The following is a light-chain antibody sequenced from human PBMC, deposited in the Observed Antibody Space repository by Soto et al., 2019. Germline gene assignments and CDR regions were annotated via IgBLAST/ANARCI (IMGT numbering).Light chain of an antibody. CDR3: AAWGDSLNTWV. J-gene: IGLJ3*02. CDR1: SSNIGSNA. CDR2: SDD. V-gene: IGLV1-44*01. Sequence: QSVLTQPPSASGTPGQRVTISCSGSSSNIGSNAVSWYQHFPGTAHKVLIYSDDQRPSGVPDRFSGSKSGTSASLAISGLRAEDEADYFCAAWGDSLNTWVFGGGTKLTVL.